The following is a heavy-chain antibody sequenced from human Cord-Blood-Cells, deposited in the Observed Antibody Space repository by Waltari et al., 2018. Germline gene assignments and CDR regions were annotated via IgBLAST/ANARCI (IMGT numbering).Heavy chain of an antibody. V-gene: IGHV4-34*01. CDR1: GGSFSGYY. J-gene: IGHJ4*02. CDR3: ARGIAAAFDY. Sequence: QVQLQQWGAGLLKPSETLSLTCAVYGGSFSGYYWCWIRQPPGKGLEWIGKINHSGSTNYNPSLKSRVTISVDTSKNQFSLKPSSVTAAKTAVYYSARGIAAAFDYWGQGTLVTVSA. CDR2: INHSGST. D-gene: IGHD6-13*01.